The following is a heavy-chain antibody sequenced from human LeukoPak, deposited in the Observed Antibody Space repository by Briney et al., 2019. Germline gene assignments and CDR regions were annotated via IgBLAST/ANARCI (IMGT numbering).Heavy chain of an antibody. D-gene: IGHD3-10*01. CDR2: MHHSGST. CDR1: DFSINSGYH. Sequence: SETLSLTCTVSDFSINSGYHWGWVRPPPGKGLEWIGSMHHSGSTYYNPSLKSRVTVSTDTSKSQFSLKLSSVTAADTAVYYCARDRSYFTFDYWGQGTLVTVSS. J-gene: IGHJ4*02. V-gene: IGHV4-38-2*02. CDR3: ARDRSYFTFDY.